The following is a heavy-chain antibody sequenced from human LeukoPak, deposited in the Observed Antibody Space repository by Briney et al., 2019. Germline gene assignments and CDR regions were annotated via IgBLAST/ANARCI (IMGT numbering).Heavy chain of an antibody. J-gene: IGHJ3*02. D-gene: IGHD3-10*01. Sequence: ASVKVSCNASGYTFISYYMHWVRQAPGQGLEWMGIINPSGGSTSYAQKFQGRVTMPRDTSTSTVYMELSSLRSEDTAVYYCARVGSYYTTMMAFDIWGQGTMVTVSS. CDR2: INPSGGST. CDR1: GYTFISYY. CDR3: ARVGSYYTTMMAFDI. V-gene: IGHV1-46*01.